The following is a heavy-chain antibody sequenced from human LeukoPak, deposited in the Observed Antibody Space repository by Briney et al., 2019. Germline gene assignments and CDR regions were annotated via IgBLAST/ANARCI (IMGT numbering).Heavy chain of an antibody. CDR2: ISAYNGNT. CDR1: GYTFTSYG. D-gene: IGHD3-22*01. CDR3: ARHANYYDSSGYYS. J-gene: IGHJ4*02. V-gene: IGHV1-18*01. Sequence: ASVKVSCKASGYTFTSYGISWVRQAPGQGLEWMGWISAYNGNTNYAQKLQGRVTMTTDTSTSTAYMELRSLRSDDTAVYYCARHANYYDSSGYYSWGQGTLVTVSS.